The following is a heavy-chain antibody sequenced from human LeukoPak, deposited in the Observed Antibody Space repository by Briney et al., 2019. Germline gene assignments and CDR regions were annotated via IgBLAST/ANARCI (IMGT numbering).Heavy chain of an antibody. CDR2: IYYSGST. V-gene: IGHV4-30-4*01. J-gene: IGHJ4*02. CDR1: GGSISSGDYY. Sequence: SETLSLTCTVPGGSISSGDYYWSWIRQPPGKGLEWIGYIYYSGSTYYNPSLKSRVTISVDTSKNQFSLKLSSVTAADTAVYYCARRRRGYSGYLDYWGQGTLVTVSS. D-gene: IGHD5-12*01. CDR3: ARRRRGYSGYLDY.